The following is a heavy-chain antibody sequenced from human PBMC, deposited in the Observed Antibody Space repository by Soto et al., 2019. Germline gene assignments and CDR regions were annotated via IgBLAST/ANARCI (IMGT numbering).Heavy chain of an antibody. D-gene: IGHD1-26*01. J-gene: IGHJ3*02. Sequence: ASVKVSCKASGFTFTSSSVQWVLQARGQRLEWIGWIVVGSGNTNYAQKFQERVTITRDMSTSTAYMELSSLRSEDTAVYYCAADISIVGATEAFDIWGQGTMVTVSS. CDR1: GFTFTSSS. V-gene: IGHV1-58*01. CDR2: IVVGSGNT. CDR3: AADISIVGATEAFDI.